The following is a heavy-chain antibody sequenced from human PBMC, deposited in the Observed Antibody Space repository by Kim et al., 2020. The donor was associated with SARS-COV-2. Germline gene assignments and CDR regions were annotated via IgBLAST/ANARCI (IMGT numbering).Heavy chain of an antibody. CDR2: ISPDNGGT. Sequence: ASVKVSCKASGYTFTGYFMHWVRQAPGQGLEWMGWISPDNGGTNYAQKFQGRVTMTRDTSISTAYMDLSRLTSDDTAVYYCARDRGCSGGTCYLEYDFDYWGQGTLVTVSS. J-gene: IGHJ4*02. CDR3: ARDRGCSGGTCYLEYDFDY. V-gene: IGHV1-2*02. D-gene: IGHD2-15*01. CDR1: GYTFTGYF.